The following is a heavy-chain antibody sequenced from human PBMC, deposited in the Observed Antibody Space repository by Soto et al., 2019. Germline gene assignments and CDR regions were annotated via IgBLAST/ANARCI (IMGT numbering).Heavy chain of an antibody. CDR1: GDSVSSNSAG. CDR2: TYYRSKWYY. Sequence: PSQTLSLTCAITGDSVSSNSAGWSWVRQSPSRGLEWLGRTYYRSKWYYEYAVSVRGRITINSDTSKNQYSLQLSSVTPEDTAVYFCARGEQYSGRIFDYWGQGTLVTVS. J-gene: IGHJ4*01. D-gene: IGHD1-26*01. V-gene: IGHV6-1*01. CDR3: ARGEQYSGRIFDY.